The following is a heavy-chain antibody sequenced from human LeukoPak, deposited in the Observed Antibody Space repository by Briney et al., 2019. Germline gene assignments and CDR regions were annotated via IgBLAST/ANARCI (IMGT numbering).Heavy chain of an antibody. D-gene: IGHD1-1*01. CDR2: IIPIFGTA. CDR1: GDTFSSYA. Sequence: ASVKVSCKASGDTFSSYAISWVRQAPGQGLEWMGRIIPIFGTANYAQKFQGRVTITTDESTSTAYMELSSLRSEDTAVYYCARVEKGGTVDYWGQGTLVTVSS. CDR3: ARVEKGGTVDY. V-gene: IGHV1-69*05. J-gene: IGHJ4*02.